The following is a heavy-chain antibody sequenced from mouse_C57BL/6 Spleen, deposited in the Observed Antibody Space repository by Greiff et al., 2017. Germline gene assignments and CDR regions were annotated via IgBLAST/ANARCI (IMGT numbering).Heavy chain of an antibody. CDR3: ARDQEYDSSGYLWYFDV. D-gene: IGHD3-2*02. Sequence: EVMLVASGGGLVKPGGSLKLSCAASGFTFSSYAMSWVRQTPEKRLEWVATISDGGSYTYSPDNVKGRFTISRDNAKNNLYLQMSHLKSEDTAMYYCARDQEYDSSGYLWYFDVWGTGTTVTVSS. J-gene: IGHJ1*03. CDR2: ISDGGSYT. CDR1: GFTFSSYA. V-gene: IGHV5-4*01.